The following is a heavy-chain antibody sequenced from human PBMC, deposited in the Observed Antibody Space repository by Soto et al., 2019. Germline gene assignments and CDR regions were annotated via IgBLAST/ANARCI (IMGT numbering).Heavy chain of an antibody. D-gene: IGHD1-7*01. Sequence: SVKVSCKASGGTFSSYAISWVRQAPGQGLEWMGGIIPIFGTANYAQKFQGRVTITADKSTSTAYMELSSLRSEDTAVYYCARGFPNNWNSGTPNWFDPWGQGTLVTVSS. CDR3: ARGFPNNWNSGTPNWFDP. CDR2: IIPIFGTA. V-gene: IGHV1-69*06. J-gene: IGHJ5*02. CDR1: GGTFSSYA.